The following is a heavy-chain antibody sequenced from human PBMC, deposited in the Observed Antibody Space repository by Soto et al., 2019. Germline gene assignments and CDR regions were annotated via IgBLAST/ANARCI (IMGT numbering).Heavy chain of an antibody. Sequence: HPGGSLRLSCAASGFTFSSYAMSWVRQAPGKGLEWVSAISGSGGSTYYADSVKGRFTISRDNSKNTLYLQMNSLRAEDTAVYYCAKFSRLRSRNFDYWGQGXLVTVYS. V-gene: IGHV3-23*01. D-gene: IGHD4-17*01. J-gene: IGHJ4*02. CDR2: ISGSGGST. CDR1: GFTFSSYA. CDR3: AKFSRLRSRNFDY.